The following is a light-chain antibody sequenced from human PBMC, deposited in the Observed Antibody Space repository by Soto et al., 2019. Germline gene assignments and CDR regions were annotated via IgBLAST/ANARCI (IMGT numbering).Light chain of an antibody. CDR2: DAS. CDR1: QSVSSY. CDR3: QQRSNWLWT. J-gene: IGKJ1*01. V-gene: IGKV3-11*01. Sequence: EIVLTQSPATLSLSPGERATLSCRARQSVSSYLAWYQQKPGQAPRLLIYDASNRATGIPARFSGSGSGTDFTLTISSLEPEDFAVYYCQQRSNWLWTFGQGTQVEIK.